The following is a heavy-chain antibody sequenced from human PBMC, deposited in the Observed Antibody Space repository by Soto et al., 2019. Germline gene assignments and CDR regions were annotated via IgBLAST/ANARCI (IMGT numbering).Heavy chain of an antibody. CDR2: IYATGAT. Sequence: SETLSLTCTVSGASISGFYWSWIRKSAGKGLEWIGRIYATGATDYNPSLKSRVMMSVDTSKKQFSLKLRSVTAADTAVYYCVRDGTKTLRDWFDPWGQGISVTVSS. J-gene: IGHJ5*02. CDR3: VRDGTKTLRDWFDP. D-gene: IGHD1-1*01. V-gene: IGHV4-4*07. CDR1: GASISGFY.